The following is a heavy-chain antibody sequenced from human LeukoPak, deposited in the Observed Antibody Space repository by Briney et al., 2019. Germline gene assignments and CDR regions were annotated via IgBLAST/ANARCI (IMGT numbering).Heavy chain of an antibody. CDR2: IYPGDSDT. V-gene: IGHV5-51*01. CDR3: ARHPYYYDSSGYYFAYYGMDV. J-gene: IGHJ6*02. D-gene: IGHD3-22*01. Sequence: GESLKISCKGSGYSFTSYWIGWVRQMPGKGLEGMGIIYPGDSDTRYSPSFQGQVTISADKSISTAYLQWSSLKASDTAMYYCARHPYYYDSSGYYFAYYGMDVWGQGTTVTVSS. CDR1: GYSFTSYW.